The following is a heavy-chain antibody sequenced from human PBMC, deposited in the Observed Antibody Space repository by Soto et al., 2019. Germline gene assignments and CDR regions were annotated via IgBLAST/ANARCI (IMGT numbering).Heavy chain of an antibody. CDR1: GFSLSTSGVA. CDR2: VYWDDDK. J-gene: IGHJ5*02. V-gene: IGHV2-5*02. D-gene: IGHD3-3*01. CDR3: ARSQGYRIFGVVIGAQWFDP. Sequence: QITLKESGPTLVKPTQTLTLTCSFSGFSLSTSGVAAGWIRQRPGKGLEWLALVYWDDDKRYSPSLRDRLNITKATSNTKFFLTMTNMAPAYTATYYCARSQGYRIFGVVIGAQWFDPWGQGIMVPVSS.